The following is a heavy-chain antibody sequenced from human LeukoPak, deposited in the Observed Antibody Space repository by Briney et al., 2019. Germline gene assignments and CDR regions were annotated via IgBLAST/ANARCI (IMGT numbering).Heavy chain of an antibody. CDR2: IYTSGST. D-gene: IGHD3-22*01. CDR3: ARVGYYYDSSGYADY. Sequence: PSETLSLTCTVSGGSISSYYWSWIRQPAGKGLEWIGRIYTSGSTNYNPSLKSRVTMSVDTSKNQFSLKLSSVTAADTAVYYCARVGYYYDSSGYADYCGQGTLVTVSS. J-gene: IGHJ4*02. V-gene: IGHV4-4*07. CDR1: GGSISSYY.